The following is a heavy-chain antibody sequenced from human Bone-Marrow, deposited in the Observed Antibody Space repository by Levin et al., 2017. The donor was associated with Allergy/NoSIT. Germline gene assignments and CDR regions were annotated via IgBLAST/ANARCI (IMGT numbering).Heavy chain of an antibody. V-gene: IGHV4-59*08. CDR3: ARLSAAAFDP. CDR2: IYYSGST. CDR1: GGSINSYY. Sequence: PSETLSLTCTVSGGSINSYYWSWIRQPPGKGLECIGYIYYSGSTNYNPSLKSRVTISIDTSKTQFSLKLTSVTAADTAVYYCARLSAAAFDPWGQGTLVTVSS. J-gene: IGHJ5*02. D-gene: IGHD6-13*01.